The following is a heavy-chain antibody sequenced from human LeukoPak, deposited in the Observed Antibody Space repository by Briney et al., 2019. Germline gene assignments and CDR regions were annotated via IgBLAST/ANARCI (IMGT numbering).Heavy chain of an antibody. V-gene: IGHV4-61*02. CDR3: ARDEVRFPRVFQY. Sequence: SETLSLTCTVSGGSITNLDYYWTWIRQPAGKRLEWIGRIYTNGGTNYNPSLKSRVTISLDTSKDQFSLKLSSVTAADTTVYYCARDEVRFPRVFQYWGQGTLVTVSS. CDR1: GGSITNLDYY. J-gene: IGHJ1*01. CDR2: IYTNGGT. D-gene: IGHD3-10*01.